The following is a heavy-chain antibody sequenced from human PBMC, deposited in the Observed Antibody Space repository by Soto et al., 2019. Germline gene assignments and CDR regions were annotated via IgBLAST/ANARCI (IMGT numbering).Heavy chain of an antibody. D-gene: IGHD1-26*01. CDR3: ARRAVVRPTPIFDY. CDR2: ISYDGSNK. Sequence: QVQLVESGGGVVQPGRSLRLSCAASGFTFSTYDMHWVRQAPGKGLEWVALISYDGSNKDYADSVKGRFTISRDNSEDRLYLQVNSLSAEDTAVYYCARRAVVRPTPIFDYWGQGTLVTVSS. V-gene: IGHV3-30*13. CDR1: GFTFSTYD. J-gene: IGHJ4*02.